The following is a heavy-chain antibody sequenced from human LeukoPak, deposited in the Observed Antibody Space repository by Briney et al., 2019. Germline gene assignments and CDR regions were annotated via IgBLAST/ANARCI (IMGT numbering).Heavy chain of an antibody. CDR3: ARDGGSYPDEIFY. V-gene: IGHV4-39*07. CDR2: IYYSGST. CDR1: GGSISSSSYY. D-gene: IGHD1-26*01. Sequence: SETLSLTCTVSGGSISSSSYYWGWIRQPPGKGLEWIGSIYYSGSTYYNPSLKSRVTISVDTSKNQFSLKLSSVTAADTAVYYCARDGGSYPDEIFYWGQGTLVTVSS. J-gene: IGHJ4*02.